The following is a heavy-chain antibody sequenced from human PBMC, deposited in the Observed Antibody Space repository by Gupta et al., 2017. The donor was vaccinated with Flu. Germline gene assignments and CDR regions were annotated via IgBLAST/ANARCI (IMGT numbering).Heavy chain of an antibody. CDR3: AKDWIVYYGSGSYYWFDP. CDR1: VFTFSSYA. D-gene: IGHD3-10*01. Sequence: EVQLLESGGGLVQPGGSLRLSCAAFVFTFSSYAMSWVRQAQGKGLEWVSGINNSGRSTYYADYVKGRLTIARDNSKNTLYLKMNSLRAEDTAVCDCAKDWIVYYGSGSYYWFDPWGQGTQVTVSS. J-gene: IGHJ5*02. CDR2: INNSGRST. V-gene: IGHV3-23*01.